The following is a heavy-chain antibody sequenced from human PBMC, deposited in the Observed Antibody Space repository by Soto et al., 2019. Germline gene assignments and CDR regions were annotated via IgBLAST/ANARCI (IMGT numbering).Heavy chain of an antibody. CDR1: GLTISNAW. Sequence: EVQLVESGGGFIYPGGSLRLSCAASGLTISNAWMNWVRQAPGKGLEWVGRIKTNTEGGTTDYAAAVKGRFTVSRDDSKNTLYLQMTSLKPEYTAVYCTTGSVEGVWGQGTTVTVSS. V-gene: IGHV3-15*07. CDR3: TTGSVEGV. CDR2: IKTNTEGGTT. D-gene: IGHD2-15*01. J-gene: IGHJ6*02.